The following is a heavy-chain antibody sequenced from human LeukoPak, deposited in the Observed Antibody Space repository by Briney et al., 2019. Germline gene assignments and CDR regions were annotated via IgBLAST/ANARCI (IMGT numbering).Heavy chain of an antibody. CDR2: INPNSGGT. D-gene: IGHD4-17*01. J-gene: IGHJ6*02. CDR3: ARERGAMTTVTRKDYYYYGMDV. V-gene: IGHV1-2*04. Sequence: ASVKVSCKASGYTFTGYYMHWVRQAPGQGLEWMGWINPNSGGTNYAQKFQGWVTMTRDTSISTAYMELSRLRSDDTAVYYCARERGAMTTVTRKDYYYYGMDVWGQGTTVTVSS. CDR1: GYTFTGYY.